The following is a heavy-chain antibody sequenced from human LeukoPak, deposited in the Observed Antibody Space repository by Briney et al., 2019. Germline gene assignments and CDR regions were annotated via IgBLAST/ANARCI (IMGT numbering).Heavy chain of an antibody. CDR3: ARGRSPRGYYYGMDV. CDR2: ISSNGGET. Sequence: GGSLRLSCAASGFSFSSYVMHWVRQAPGKGPEYVSAISSNGGETYYADSVKGRFTISRDNSKNALYLQMGSLRVEDMAVYYCARGRSPRGYYYGMDVWGQGTAVTVS. D-gene: IGHD1-26*01. CDR1: GFSFSSYV. J-gene: IGHJ6*02. V-gene: IGHV3-64*02.